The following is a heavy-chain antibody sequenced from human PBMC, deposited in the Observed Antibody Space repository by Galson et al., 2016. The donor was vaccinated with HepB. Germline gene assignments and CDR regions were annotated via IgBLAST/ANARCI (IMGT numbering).Heavy chain of an antibody. CDR3: VRSLGSGSQAYYGMDV. CDR1: GYTFTSYR. J-gene: IGHJ6*04. V-gene: IGHV1-46*03. Sequence: SVKVSCKASGYTFTSYRMHWVRQAPGQGLEWMGIINPSGGSASYAQKFQDRVTMTRDTSTSTVYMELSSLRSEDTAVYYCVRSLGSGSQAYYGMDVWGKGTEVDVS. CDR2: INPSGGSA. D-gene: IGHD3-10*01.